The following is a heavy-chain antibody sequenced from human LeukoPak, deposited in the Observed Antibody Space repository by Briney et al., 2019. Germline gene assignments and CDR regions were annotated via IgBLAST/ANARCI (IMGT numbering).Heavy chain of an antibody. J-gene: IGHJ3*02. Sequence: ASVKVSCKVSGYTLTELSMHWVRQAPGKGLELMGGFDPEDGETIYAQKFQGRVTMTEDTSTDTAYMELSSLRSEDTAVYYCATVLIYSKGYDAFDIWGQGTMVTVSS. V-gene: IGHV1-24*01. CDR1: GYTLTELS. CDR3: ATVLIYSKGYDAFDI. CDR2: FDPEDGET. D-gene: IGHD4-11*01.